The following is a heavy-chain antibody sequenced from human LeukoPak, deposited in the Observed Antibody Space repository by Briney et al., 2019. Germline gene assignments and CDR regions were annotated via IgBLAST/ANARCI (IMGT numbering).Heavy chain of an antibody. CDR3: ARDQEGFDY. V-gene: IGHV1-46*01. J-gene: IGHJ4*02. CDR2: IYPRDGST. CDR1: GYTFTNNY. Sequence: AASVKVSCKASGYTFTNNYLHWVRQAPGQGLEWMGTIYPRDGSTSYAQNFQGRVTVTRDTSTTTVHMELRGLRSEDTAVYYCARDQEGFDYWGQGTLVTVSS.